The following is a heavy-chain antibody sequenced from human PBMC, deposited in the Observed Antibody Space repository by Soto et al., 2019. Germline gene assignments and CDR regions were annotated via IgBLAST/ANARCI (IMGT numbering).Heavy chain of an antibody. CDR3: ARHKWNDGSPVYYYMDV. D-gene: IGHD1-1*01. Sequence: GESQKISGKGSGYSFTSYWIGWVRQMQGKGLEWMGIIYPGDSDTRYSPSFQGQVTISADKSISTAYLQWSSLKASDTAMYYCARHKWNDGSPVYYYMDVWGKGTTVTVSS. V-gene: IGHV5-51*01. CDR2: IYPGDSDT. J-gene: IGHJ6*03. CDR1: GYSFTSYW.